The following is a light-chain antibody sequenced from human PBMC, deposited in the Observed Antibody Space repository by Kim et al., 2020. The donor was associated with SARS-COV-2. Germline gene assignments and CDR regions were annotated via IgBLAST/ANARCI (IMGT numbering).Light chain of an antibody. V-gene: IGLV2-11*01. CDR1: SSDVGGYNY. CDR3: CSYAGSYTWV. J-gene: IGLJ3*02. CDR2: DVS. Sequence: GQSVTISCTGTSSDVGGYNYVSWYQHHPGKAPKLMIYDVSKRPSGVPDRFSASKSGNTAPLTISGLQAEDEADYYCCSYAGSYTWVFGGGTKLTVL.